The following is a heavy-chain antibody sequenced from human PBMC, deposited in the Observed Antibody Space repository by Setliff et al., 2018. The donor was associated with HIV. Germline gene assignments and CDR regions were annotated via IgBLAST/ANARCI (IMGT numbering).Heavy chain of an antibody. CDR2: IRYDASTK. CDR3: AKSCDVPSKPGPYYYSMDV. D-gene: IGHD2-2*01. CDR1: GFTFSDYG. J-gene: IGHJ6*03. V-gene: IGHV3-30*02. Sequence: SLRLSCAPSGFTFSDYGIHWVRQAPGKGLGWLTYIRYDASTKFYAASVKGRFTISRDNSKNTLFLQLNSLRVDDTAVYSCAKSCDVPSKPGPYYYSMDVWGKGTTVTVSS.